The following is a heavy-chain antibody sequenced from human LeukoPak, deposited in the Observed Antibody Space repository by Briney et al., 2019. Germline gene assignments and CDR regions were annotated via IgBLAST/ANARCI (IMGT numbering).Heavy chain of an antibody. CDR1: GYTFSSHD. D-gene: IGHD3-16*02. J-gene: IGHJ4*02. CDR3: ARGVRAEIVSVLGY. Sequence: GASVKVSCKASGYTFSSHDINWVRQAPGQGLEWMGIINPSGGSTSYVQKFQGRVTMTRDTSTSTVYMELSSLRSEDTAVYYCARGVRAEIVSVLGYWGQGTLVTVSS. V-gene: IGHV1-46*01. CDR2: INPSGGST.